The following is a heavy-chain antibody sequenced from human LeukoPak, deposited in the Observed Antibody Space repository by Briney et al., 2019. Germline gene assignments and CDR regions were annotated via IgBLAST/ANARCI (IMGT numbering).Heavy chain of an antibody. CDR2: ISYDGSNK. J-gene: IGHJ6*03. CDR1: GFTFSNYA. CDR3: ARDRAPYDFWSDSYYYMDV. D-gene: IGHD3-3*01. Sequence: GGSLRLSCAASGFTFSNYAIHWVRQAPGKGLEWVAVISYDGSNKYYADSVKGRFTISRDNSKNTLYLQMNSLRAEDTAVYYCARDRAPYDFWSDSYYYMDVWGKGTTVTVSS. V-gene: IGHV3-30-3*01.